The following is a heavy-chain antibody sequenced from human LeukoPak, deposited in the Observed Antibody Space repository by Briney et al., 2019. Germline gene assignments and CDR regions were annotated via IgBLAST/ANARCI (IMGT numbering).Heavy chain of an antibody. J-gene: IGHJ4*02. CDR3: ARDNDHYYDSSGYTEAYYFDY. Sequence: GGSLRLSCAASGFTFSSYGMHWVRQAPGKGLEWVAVIWYDGSNKYYADSVKGRFTISGDNSKNTLYLQMNSLRAEDTAVYYCARDNDHYYDSSGYTEAYYFDYWGQGTLVTVSS. V-gene: IGHV3-33*01. D-gene: IGHD3-22*01. CDR2: IWYDGSNK. CDR1: GFTFSSYG.